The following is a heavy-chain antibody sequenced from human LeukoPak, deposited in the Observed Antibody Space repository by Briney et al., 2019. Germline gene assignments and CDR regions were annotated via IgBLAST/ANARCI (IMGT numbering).Heavy chain of an antibody. CDR1: GFTFSNYS. V-gene: IGHV3-21*01. D-gene: IGHD4-17*01. J-gene: IGHJ1*01. CDR3: AHTVTPRYFQF. Sequence: GGSLRLSCAASGFTFSNYSMAWVRQAPGKGLEWVSFISSSSSYIYYADSVKGRFTISRDNAKNSLYLQMNSLRTEDTALYYCAHTVTPRYFQFWGQGALVTVSS. CDR2: ISSSSSYI.